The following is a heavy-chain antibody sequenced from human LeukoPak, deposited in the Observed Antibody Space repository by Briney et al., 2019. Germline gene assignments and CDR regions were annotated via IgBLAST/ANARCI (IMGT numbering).Heavy chain of an antibody. D-gene: IGHD3-3*01. J-gene: IGHJ4*02. Sequence: ASETLSLTCTISGGSISSSSYYWGWIRQPPGKGLEWIGSIYYSGSTYYNPSLKSRVTISVDTSKNQFSLKLSSVTAADTAVYYCARRGNYDFWSGYRALSYYFDYWGQGTLVTVSS. CDR1: GGSISSSSYY. V-gene: IGHV4-39*01. CDR2: IYYSGST. CDR3: ARRGNYDFWSGYRALSYYFDY.